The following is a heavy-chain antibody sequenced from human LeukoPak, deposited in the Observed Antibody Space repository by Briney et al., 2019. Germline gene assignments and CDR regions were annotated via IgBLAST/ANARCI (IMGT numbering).Heavy chain of an antibody. CDR2: IKQDGSEK. J-gene: IGHJ3*02. CDR1: GFTFSSYW. CDR3: AVDCTNGVCQDAFDI. V-gene: IGHV3-7*01. Sequence: GGSLRLSCAASGFTFSSYWMSWVRQAPGKGLEWVANIKQDGSEKYYVDSVKGRFTISRDNAKNSLYLQMNSLRAEDTAVYYCAVDCTNGVCQDAFDIWGQGTMVTVSS. D-gene: IGHD2-8*01.